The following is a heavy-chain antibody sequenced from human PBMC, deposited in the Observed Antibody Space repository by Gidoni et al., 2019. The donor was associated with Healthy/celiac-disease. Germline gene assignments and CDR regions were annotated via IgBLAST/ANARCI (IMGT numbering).Heavy chain of an antibody. J-gene: IGHJ4*02. CDR3: ARETAVAGIY. CDR1: GFTFSDYY. Sequence: QVQLVESGGGLVKPGGSLRLSCAASGFTFSDYYMSWIRQAPGQGLAWVSYISSSSSKTNYADSVKGRFTISKDNAKNSLYLQMNSLRAEDTAVYYCARETAVAGIYWGQGTLVTVSS. CDR2: ISSSSSKT. D-gene: IGHD6-19*01. V-gene: IGHV3-11*06.